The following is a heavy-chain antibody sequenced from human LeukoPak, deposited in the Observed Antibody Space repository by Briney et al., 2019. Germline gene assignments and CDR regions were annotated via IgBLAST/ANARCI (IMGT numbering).Heavy chain of an antibody. CDR2: IIPIYGVA. D-gene: IGHD6-19*01. CDR3: AGTIAVAGYNWFDP. V-gene: IGHV1-69*04. CDR1: GGTFTSYA. J-gene: IGHJ5*02. Sequence: SVNVSCKASGGTFTSYAISWVRHGPGQGNEWMGRIIPIYGVANYAQKFHGRVTITANKSTSTAYMELNSLRSEDTAGYYGAGTIAVAGYNWFDPWGQGTLVTVSS.